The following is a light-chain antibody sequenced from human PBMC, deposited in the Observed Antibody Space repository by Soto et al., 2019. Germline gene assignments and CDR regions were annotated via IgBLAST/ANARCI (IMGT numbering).Light chain of an antibody. CDR2: LGS. V-gene: IGKV2-28*01. J-gene: IGKJ2*01. CDR3: MQDLQLPHT. Sequence: DIVVTQSPLSLPVTPGEPASISCRSSQSLLHSNAYNYLDWYLQKPVQSPHLLIYLGSNRASGVPDRFSGSGSGTDSTLNISRVEAEDVGVFYCMQDLQLPHTFGRGTKLDIK. CDR1: QSLLHSNAYNY.